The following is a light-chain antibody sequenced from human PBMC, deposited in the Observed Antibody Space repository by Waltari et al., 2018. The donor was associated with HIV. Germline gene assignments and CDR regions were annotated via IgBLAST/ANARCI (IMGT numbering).Light chain of an antibody. J-gene: IGKJ1*01. CDR2: GAF. CDR1: QSVSSN. V-gene: IGKV3-15*01. Sequence: EIVMTQSPATLSVSPGERATLSCRASQSVSSNLAWYQQKPGQAPRLLMYGAFTRATGIPARFSGGGSGTEFTLTITSLQSEDFAVYDWQQYNNWPTWTFGQGTKVEIK. CDR3: QQYNNWPTWT.